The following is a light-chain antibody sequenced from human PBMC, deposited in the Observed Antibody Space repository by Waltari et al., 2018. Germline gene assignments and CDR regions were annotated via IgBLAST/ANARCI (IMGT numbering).Light chain of an antibody. J-gene: IGKJ1*01. CDR1: QSVSRS. V-gene: IGKV3-20*01. Sequence: EIVLTQSPGTLSLSPGDRATLPCRSSQSVSRSLAWYQQKPGKAPRLLIYGASSRATGVPDRFSGSGSGTDFSLTISRLEPEDFAVYYCQHYVRLPVSFGQGTKVEIK. CDR2: GAS. CDR3: QHYVRLPVS.